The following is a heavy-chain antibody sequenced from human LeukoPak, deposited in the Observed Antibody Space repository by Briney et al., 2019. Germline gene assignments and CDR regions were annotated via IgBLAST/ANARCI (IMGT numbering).Heavy chain of an antibody. CDR2: IYYSGST. CDR3: ASGGSSWYFDY. Sequence: PSETLSLTCTVSGGSISSSSYYWGWIRQPPGKGLEWIGSIYYSGSTYYNPSLKSRVTISVDTSKNQFSLKLSSVTAADTAVYYCASGGSSWYFDYWGQGTLVTVSS. D-gene: IGHD6-13*01. J-gene: IGHJ4*02. V-gene: IGHV4-39*01. CDR1: GGSISSSSYY.